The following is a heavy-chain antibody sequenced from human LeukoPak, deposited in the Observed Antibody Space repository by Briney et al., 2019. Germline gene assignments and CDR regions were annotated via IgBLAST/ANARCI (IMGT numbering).Heavy chain of an antibody. Sequence: ASVKVSCKASGYTFTSYDINWVRQATGQGLEWMGWMNPNSGNTGYAQKFQGRVTITRNTSISTAYMELSSLRSDDTAVYYCAREQLSGYYESDAFDIWGQGTMVTVSS. CDR3: AREQLSGYYESDAFDI. J-gene: IGHJ3*02. CDR2: MNPNSGNT. CDR1: GYTFTSYD. V-gene: IGHV1-8*03. D-gene: IGHD3-3*01.